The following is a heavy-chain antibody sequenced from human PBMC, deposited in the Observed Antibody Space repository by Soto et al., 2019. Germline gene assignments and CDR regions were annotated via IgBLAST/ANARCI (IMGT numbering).Heavy chain of an antibody. V-gene: IGHV4-4*07. J-gene: IGHJ6*02. CDR2: IYTSGST. CDR1: GGSISSYY. Sequence: KPSETLSLTCTVSGGSISSYYWSWIRQPAGKGLEWIGRIYTSGSTNYNPSLKSRVTMSVDTSKNQFSLKLSSVTAADTAVYYCASGLWFGEFGSNYYGMDVWGQGTTVTVSS. CDR3: ASGLWFGEFGSNYYGMDV. D-gene: IGHD3-10*01.